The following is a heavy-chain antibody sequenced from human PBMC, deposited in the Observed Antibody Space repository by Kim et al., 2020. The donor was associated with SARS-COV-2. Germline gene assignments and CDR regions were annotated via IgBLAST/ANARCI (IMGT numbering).Heavy chain of an antibody. CDR3: TTDTAREDAFDI. J-gene: IGHJ3*02. D-gene: IGHD5-18*01. V-gene: IGHV3-15*01. Sequence: DYAAPVKGRFTISRDDSKNTLYLQMNSLKTEDTAVYYCTTDTAREDAFDIWGQGTMVTVSS.